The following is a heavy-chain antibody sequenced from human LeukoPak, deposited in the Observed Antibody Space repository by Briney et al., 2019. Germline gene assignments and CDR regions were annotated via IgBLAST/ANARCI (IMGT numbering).Heavy chain of an antibody. J-gene: IGHJ6*03. D-gene: IGHD3-3*01. CDR2: INPNSGGT. CDR3: ARGREYYDFWSGLSDYMDV. V-gene: IGHV1-2*02. Sequence: ASVKVSCKASGYTFTGYYMHWVRQAPGQGLEWMGWINPNSGGTNYAQKFQGRVTMTRDTSISTAYMELSRLRSDDTAAYYCARGREYYDFWSGLSDYMDVWGKGTTVTVSS. CDR1: GYTFTGYY.